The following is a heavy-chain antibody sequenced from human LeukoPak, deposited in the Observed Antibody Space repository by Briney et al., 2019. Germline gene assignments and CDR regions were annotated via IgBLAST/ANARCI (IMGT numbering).Heavy chain of an antibody. CDR1: GFSLSTTGMR. D-gene: IGHD2-15*01. V-gene: IGHV2-70*04. Sequence: SGPTLVNPTQTLTLTCTFSGFSLSTTGMRVSWIRQPPGKALEWLARIDWDDDKFYSTSLKTRLTISKDTSKNQVVLTMTNMDPVDTSTYYCARSQFCSGNSCYSREWFDTWGQGTLVTVSS. CDR3: ARSQFCSGNSCYSREWFDT. CDR2: IDWDDDK. J-gene: IGHJ5*02.